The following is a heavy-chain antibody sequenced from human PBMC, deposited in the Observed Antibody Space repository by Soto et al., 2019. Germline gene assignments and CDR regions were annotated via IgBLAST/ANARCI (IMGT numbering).Heavy chain of an antibody. J-gene: IGHJ4*02. Sequence: PGGSLRLSCAASGFTFSDYYMSWIRQAPGKGLEWVSYISSSSSYTNYADSVKGRFTISRDNAKNSLYLQMNSLRAEDTAVYYCARDSLYYYDSSGYYYDYWGQGTLVTSPQ. D-gene: IGHD3-22*01. CDR1: GFTFSDYY. CDR3: ARDSLYYYDSSGYYYDY. V-gene: IGHV3-11*06. CDR2: ISSSSSYT.